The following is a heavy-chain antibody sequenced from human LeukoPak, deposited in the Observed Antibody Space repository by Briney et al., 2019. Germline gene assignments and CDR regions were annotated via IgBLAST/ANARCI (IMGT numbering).Heavy chain of an antibody. V-gene: IGHV1-8*01. CDR2: MNPNSGNT. CDR1: GYTFTSYD. Sequence: GASVKVPCKASGYTFTSYDINWVRQATGQGLEWMGWMNPNSGNTGYAQKFQGRVTMTRNTSISTAYMELSSLRSEDTAVYYCAVILTGYYIGGAYFDYWGQGTLVTVSS. J-gene: IGHJ4*02. D-gene: IGHD3-9*01. CDR3: AVILTGYYIGGAYFDY.